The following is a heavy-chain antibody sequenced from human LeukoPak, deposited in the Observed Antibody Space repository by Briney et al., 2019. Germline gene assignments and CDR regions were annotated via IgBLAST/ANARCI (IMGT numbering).Heavy chain of an antibody. V-gene: IGHV1-69*13. CDR2: IIPIFGTA. CDR3: ARSDDSSGYYSFYYYYYGMDV. D-gene: IGHD3-22*01. CDR1: GGTISSYA. Sequence: SVKVSCKASGGTISSYAISWVRQAPGQGLEWMGGIIPIFGTANYAQKFQGRVTITADESTSTAYMELSSLRSEDTAVYYCARSDDSSGYYSFYYYYYGMDVWGQGTTVTVSS. J-gene: IGHJ6*02.